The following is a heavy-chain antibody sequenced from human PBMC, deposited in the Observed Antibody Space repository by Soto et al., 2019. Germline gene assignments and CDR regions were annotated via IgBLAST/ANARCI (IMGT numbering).Heavy chain of an antibody. V-gene: IGHV4-34*01. CDR1: GGSFSGYY. Sequence: LSLTCAVYGGSFSGYYWSWIRQPPGKGLEWIGEINHSGSTNYNPSLKSRVTISVDTSKNQFSLKLSSVTAADTAVYYCARGWGSYGSGSYWGQGTLVTVSS. J-gene: IGHJ4*02. CDR2: INHSGST. D-gene: IGHD3-10*01. CDR3: ARGWGSYGSGSY.